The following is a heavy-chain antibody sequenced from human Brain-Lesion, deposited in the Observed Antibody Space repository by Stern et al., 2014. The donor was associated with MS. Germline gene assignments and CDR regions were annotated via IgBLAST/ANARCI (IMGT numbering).Heavy chain of an antibody. D-gene: IGHD6-19*01. CDR1: GFSFSTYA. Sequence: EDQLVESGGGLVQPGGSLRLSCAASGFSFSTYAMSWVRQTPGKGLQWVSVISGGGGPQYDADSVKGRFTISRDNSKNSRYLQMDSLRADDTAVYYCSKWPHHIAVAGTRYFQHWGQGTLVTVSS. CDR3: SKWPHHIAVAGTRYFQH. CDR2: ISGGGGPQ. J-gene: IGHJ1*01. V-gene: IGHV3-23*04.